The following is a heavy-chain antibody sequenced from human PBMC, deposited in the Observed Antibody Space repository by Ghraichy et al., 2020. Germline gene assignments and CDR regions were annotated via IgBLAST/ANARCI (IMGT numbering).Heavy chain of an antibody. D-gene: IGHD4-17*01. CDR3: ARDNGDYAVDY. V-gene: IGHV3-33*01. CDR1: GFTFSSYG. J-gene: IGHJ4*02. Sequence: GGSLRLSCAASGFTFSSYGMHWVRQAPGKGLEWVAVIWYDGSNKYYADSVKGRFTISRDNPKNTLYLQMNSLRAEDTAVYYCARDNGDYAVDYWGQGTLVTVSS. CDR2: IWYDGSNK.